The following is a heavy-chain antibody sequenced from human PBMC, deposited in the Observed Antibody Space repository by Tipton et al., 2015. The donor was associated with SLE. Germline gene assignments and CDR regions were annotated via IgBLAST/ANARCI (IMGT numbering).Heavy chain of an antibody. CDR1: GGSISSHY. V-gene: IGHV4-59*11. CDR2: IYYSGST. CDR3: ARDLVGQAVGFDY. D-gene: IGHD6-19*01. J-gene: IGHJ4*02. Sequence: TLSLTCTVSGGSISSHYWSWIRQPPGKGLEWIGYIYYSGSTNYNPSLKSRVTISVDTSKNQFSLKLSPVTAADTAVYYCARDLVGQAVGFDYWGQGTLVTVSS.